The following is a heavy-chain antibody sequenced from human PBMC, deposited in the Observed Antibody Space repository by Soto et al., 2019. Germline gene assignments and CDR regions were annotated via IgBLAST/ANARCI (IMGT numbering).Heavy chain of an antibody. CDR1: GFTFSSYS. CDR3: ARDSGYSYGAFDY. V-gene: IGHV3-48*01. Sequence: EVQLVESGGGLVQPGGSLRLSCAASGFTFSSYSMNWVRQAPGKGLEWVSYISSSSSTIYYADSVKGRFTISRDNAKNSLYLQMNSLRAEGTAVYYCARDSGYSYGAFDYWGQGTLVTVSS. D-gene: IGHD5-18*01. J-gene: IGHJ4*02. CDR2: ISSSSSTI.